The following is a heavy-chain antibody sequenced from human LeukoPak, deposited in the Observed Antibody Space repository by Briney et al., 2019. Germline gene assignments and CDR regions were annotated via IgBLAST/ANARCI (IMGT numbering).Heavy chain of an antibody. CDR1: GFTFSSFA. Sequence: PGGSLRLSCAASGFTFSSFAMTWVRQAPGKGLEWVSGSSGSGGSTYYADSVKGRFTISRDISKNELYLQMNSLRAEDTAVYYCAKGRNLYYYSSMDVWGQGTTVTVSS. CDR2: SSGSGGST. V-gene: IGHV3-23*01. CDR3: AKGRNLYYYSSMDV. J-gene: IGHJ6*02.